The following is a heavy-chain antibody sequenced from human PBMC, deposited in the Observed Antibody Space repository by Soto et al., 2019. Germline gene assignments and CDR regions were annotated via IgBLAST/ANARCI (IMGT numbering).Heavy chain of an antibody. V-gene: IGHV3-30-3*01. CDR1: GFTFSSYA. Sequence: GGSLRLSCAASGFTFSSYAMHWVRQAPGKGPEWVAVISYDGSNKYYADSVKGRFTISRDNSKNTLYLQMNSLRAEDTAVYYCARDGGYCSSTSCQYYYYYGMDVWGQGTTVTVSS. D-gene: IGHD2-2*01. J-gene: IGHJ6*02. CDR2: ISYDGSNK. CDR3: ARDGGYCSSTSCQYYYYYGMDV.